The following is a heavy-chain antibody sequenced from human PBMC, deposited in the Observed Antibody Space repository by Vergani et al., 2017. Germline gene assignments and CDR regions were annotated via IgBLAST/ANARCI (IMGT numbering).Heavy chain of an antibody. D-gene: IGHD3-22*01. J-gene: IGHJ4*02. CDR3: ARDGSLSSGXYFY. Sequence: QLQLQESGPGLVKPSETLSLTCTVSGGSISSSSYYWGWIRQPPGKGLEWIGSIYYSGSTYYIPSLKSRVTISVDTSKNQFSLKLSSVTAADTAVYYCARDGSLSSGXYFYWGQGTLVTVSS. V-gene: IGHV4-39*07. CDR2: IYYSGST. CDR1: GGSISSSSYY.